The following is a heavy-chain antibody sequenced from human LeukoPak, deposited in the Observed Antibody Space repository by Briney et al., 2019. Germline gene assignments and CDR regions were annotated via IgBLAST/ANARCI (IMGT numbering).Heavy chain of an antibody. CDR3: AKDRRAYSSSAFDY. Sequence: GGSLRLSCAASGFTFSSYGMHWVRQAPGKGLEWVAFIRYDGSNKYYADSVKGRFTISRDNSKNTLYLQMNSLRAEDTAVYYCAKDRRAYSSSAFDYWGQGTPVTVSS. J-gene: IGHJ4*02. D-gene: IGHD6-6*01. V-gene: IGHV3-30*02. CDR2: IRYDGSNK. CDR1: GFTFSSYG.